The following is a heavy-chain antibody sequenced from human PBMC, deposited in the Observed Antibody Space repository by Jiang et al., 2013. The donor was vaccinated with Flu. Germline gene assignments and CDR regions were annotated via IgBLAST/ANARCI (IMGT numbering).Heavy chain of an antibody. D-gene: IGHD5-24*01. Sequence: QLLESGGGSVQPGGSLRLSCAASGFNFNIYAMTWVRQAPGKGLEWVSSISGNGTTYYADFVKGRFTVSRDNSKNMLFLQVNSLRPEDTAVYYCSKEGELDGIPFDFWGQGARVTVSS. J-gene: IGHJ4*02. CDR1: GFNFNIYA. CDR2: ISGNGTT. CDR3: SKEGELDGIPFDF. V-gene: IGHV3-23*01.